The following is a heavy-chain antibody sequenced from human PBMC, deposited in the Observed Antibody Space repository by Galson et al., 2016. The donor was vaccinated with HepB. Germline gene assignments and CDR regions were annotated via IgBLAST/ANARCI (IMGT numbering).Heavy chain of an antibody. D-gene: IGHD7-27*01. CDR3: ARDNWVSSGHFFDY. Sequence: SLRLSCAVSGFTFRSYSMNWVRQAPGKGLEWVAYITSGSGSTIYSADSVRGRFTISRDNAKNSVYLQLNSLRAEDTAVYFCARDNWVSSGHFFDYWGQGTLVIVSS. CDR2: ITSGSGSTI. V-gene: IGHV3-48*01. J-gene: IGHJ4*02. CDR1: GFTFRSYS.